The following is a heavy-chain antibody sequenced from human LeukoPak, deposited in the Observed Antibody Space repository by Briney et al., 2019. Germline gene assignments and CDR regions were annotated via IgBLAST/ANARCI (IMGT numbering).Heavy chain of an antibody. CDR3: ARGGGLDV. J-gene: IGHJ6*02. CDR1: GFTFSSYW. CDR2: INHNGNVN. Sequence: GGSLRLSCAAFGFTFSSYWMNWARQAPGKGLEWVASINHNGNVNYYVDSVKGRFTISRDNAKNSLYLQMSNLRAEDTAVYFCARGGGLDVWGQGATVTVSS. V-gene: IGHV3-7*03. D-gene: IGHD3-16*01.